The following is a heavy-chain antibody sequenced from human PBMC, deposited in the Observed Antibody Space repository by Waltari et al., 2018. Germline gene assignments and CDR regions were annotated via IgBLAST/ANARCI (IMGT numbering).Heavy chain of an antibody. Sequence: QVQLVESGGTVVQPGGSLRLSCIASALTFRNPGIHWVRQAPGKGLEWVAFIRFDGTNTHYAESVKGRFTISRDNSKNTVYLQMNSLRDEDTGMYYCARQGEQLVNDYWGQGTLVTVSS. J-gene: IGHJ4*02. CDR3: ARQGEQLVNDY. CDR1: ALTFRNPG. D-gene: IGHD6-6*01. CDR2: IRFDGTNT. V-gene: IGHV3-30*02.